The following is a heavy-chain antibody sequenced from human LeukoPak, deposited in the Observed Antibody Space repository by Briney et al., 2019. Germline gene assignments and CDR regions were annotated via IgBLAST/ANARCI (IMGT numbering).Heavy chain of an antibody. CDR2: VSTYADYR. CDR3: ARSASGYNWFDP. Sequence: ASVKVSCKASGYSFITYGISWVRQAPGQGLEWLGWVSTYADYRKYGQKFQGRVTMSTDTPTATAYMELSDLTYDDTAVYYCARSASGYNWFDPWGRGTLVTVSS. V-gene: IGHV1-18*01. J-gene: IGHJ5*02. CDR1: GYSFITYG. D-gene: IGHD3-22*01.